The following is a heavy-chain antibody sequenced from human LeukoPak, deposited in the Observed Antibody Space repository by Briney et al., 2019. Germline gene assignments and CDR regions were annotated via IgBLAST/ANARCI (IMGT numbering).Heavy chain of an antibody. D-gene: IGHD4-23*01. Sequence: GGSLRLSCAASGFTFSSYWMSWVRQAPGKGLEWVANVKQDGSEKYYVDSVKGRFTISRDNAKTSLYLQMNSLRAEDTAVYYCARDLRHPVGGTSYWGQGTLVTVSS. CDR3: ARDLRHPVGGTSY. CDR1: GFTFSSYW. CDR2: VKQDGSEK. J-gene: IGHJ4*02. V-gene: IGHV3-7*01.